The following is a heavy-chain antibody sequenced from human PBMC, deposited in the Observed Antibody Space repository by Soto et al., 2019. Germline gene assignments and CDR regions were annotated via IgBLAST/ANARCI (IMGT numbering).Heavy chain of an antibody. J-gene: IGHJ4*02. CDR3: ARDSGGDSERPFDY. Sequence: DVQLVDSGGGLVQPGGSLRLSCAASGFTFGLHAMSWVRQASGKGLEWVSTISNTGKSPFYADSVKGRFTITRDNSKNMMFLQLNSLRAEDTAFYYCARDSGGDSERPFDYWGQGTLVTVSS. D-gene: IGHD4-17*01. CDR2: ISNTGKSP. CDR1: GFTFGLHA. V-gene: IGHV3-23*04.